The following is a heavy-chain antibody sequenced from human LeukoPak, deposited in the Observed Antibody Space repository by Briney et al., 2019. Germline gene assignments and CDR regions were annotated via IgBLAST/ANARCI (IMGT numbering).Heavy chain of an antibody. CDR2: IYYSGST. Sequence: SSETLSLTCTVSGGSISSYYWSWIRQPPGKGLEWIGYIYYSGSTNYNPSLKSRVTISVDTSKNQFSLKLSSVTAADTAVYYCARGSLGYYGKWGQGTLVTVSS. CDR1: GGSISSYY. D-gene: IGHD1-26*01. J-gene: IGHJ4*02. V-gene: IGHV4-59*01. CDR3: ARGSLGYYGK.